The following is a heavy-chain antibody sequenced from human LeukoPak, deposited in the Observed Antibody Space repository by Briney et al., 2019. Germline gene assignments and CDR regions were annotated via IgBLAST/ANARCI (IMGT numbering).Heavy chain of an antibody. CDR2: ISGSGGGT. J-gene: IGHJ4*02. CDR1: GFTFSGYA. V-gene: IGHV3-23*01. Sequence: GGSLRLSCAASGFTFSGYAMSWARQAPGKGLEWVSLISGSGGGTYYADSVKGRFTIFRDNSKNTQYLQMNSLRAEDTAVYYCAKTGTEDGYNIYFDHWGQGTLVAVSS. D-gene: IGHD5-24*01. CDR3: AKTGTEDGYNIYFDH.